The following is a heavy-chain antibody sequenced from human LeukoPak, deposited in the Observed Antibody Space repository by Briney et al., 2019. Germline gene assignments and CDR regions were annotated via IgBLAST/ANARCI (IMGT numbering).Heavy chain of an antibody. D-gene: IGHD2-8*01. CDR3: ARDQLYCTNGVCETQTDAFDI. J-gene: IGHJ3*02. V-gene: IGHV4-30-4*08. CDR2: IYYSGST. CDR1: GGSISSGDYY. Sequence: SETLSLTCTVSGGSISSGDYYWSWIRQPPGKGLEWIGYIYYSGSTYYNPSLKSRVTISVDTSKNQFPLKLSSVTAADTAVYYCARDQLYCTNGVCETQTDAFDIWGQGTMVTVSS.